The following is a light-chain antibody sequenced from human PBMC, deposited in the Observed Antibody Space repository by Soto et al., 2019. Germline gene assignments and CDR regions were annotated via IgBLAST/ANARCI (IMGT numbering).Light chain of an antibody. CDR2: GAS. CDR3: HQYNNWPPYT. J-gene: IGKJ2*01. CDR1: QSVSGN. Sequence: ETVLTQSPATLSVSPGERATLSCRASQSVSGNLAWYQQKPGQAPRLLIYGASTRATDIPVRFSGSGSGTEFTLPISSLQSEDFAVYYCHQYNNWPPYTFGQGTKLEIK. V-gene: IGKV3-15*01.